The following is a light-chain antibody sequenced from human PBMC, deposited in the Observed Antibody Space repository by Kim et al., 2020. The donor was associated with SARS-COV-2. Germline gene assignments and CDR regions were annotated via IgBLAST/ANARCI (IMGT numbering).Light chain of an antibody. CDR2: QDY. CDR1: KLGDKY. Sequence: PAQTATITCSGDKLGDKYACWYRQKPGQSPLLIIYQDYKRPSGIPERFSGSNSGNTATLTIRGTQAVDEADYYCQAWDSSTADVVFGGGTQLTVL. J-gene: IGLJ2*01. V-gene: IGLV3-1*01. CDR3: QAWDSSTADVV.